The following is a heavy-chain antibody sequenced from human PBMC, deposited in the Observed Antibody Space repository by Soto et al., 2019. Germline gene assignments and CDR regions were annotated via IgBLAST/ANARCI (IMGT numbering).Heavy chain of an antibody. J-gene: IGHJ4*02. CDR2: IYNSGSY. Sequence: SESLSLTCTVSDYSISSGYWNWIRQPPGKTLEWIGYIYNSGSYNYNPSLKSRVTIMRDTSKNQFSLTLTSVTAADTAVYYCARHLPSDYWGQGIQVTVSS. CDR1: DYSISSGY. CDR3: ARHLPSDY. V-gene: IGHV4-59*01.